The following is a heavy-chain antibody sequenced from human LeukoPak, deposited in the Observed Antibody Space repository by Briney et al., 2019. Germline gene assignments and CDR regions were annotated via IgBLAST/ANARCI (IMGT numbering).Heavy chain of an antibody. CDR3: ARHKRSTGTTRAFDI. CDR2: ISAYNGNT. Sequence: ASVKVSCKASGYTFTSYGISWVRQAAGQGLAWVGWISAYNGNTNYAQKLQGRVTLTTDTSTSTAYMKLRSLRSDDTAVYYCARHKRSTGTTRAFDIWGQGTMVTVSS. D-gene: IGHD1-1*01. V-gene: IGHV1-18*01. CDR1: GYTFTSYG. J-gene: IGHJ3*02.